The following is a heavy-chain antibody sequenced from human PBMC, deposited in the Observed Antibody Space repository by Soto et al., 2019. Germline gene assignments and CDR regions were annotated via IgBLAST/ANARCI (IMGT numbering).Heavy chain of an antibody. D-gene: IGHD2-21*02. CDR3: VRSPGDFRYGMDV. CDR1: GYSFTDYY. V-gene: IGHV1-2*04. J-gene: IGHJ6*02. Sequence: QEQLVQSGAEVKKPGASVKVSCKASGYSFTDYYMHWVRQAPGQGPEWLGWINPSTGVTHFAQKFQGWVTMTRDTSISTAYMELSRLTSDDTAVYYCVRSPGDFRYGMDVWGQGTTVTVSS. CDR2: INPSTGVT.